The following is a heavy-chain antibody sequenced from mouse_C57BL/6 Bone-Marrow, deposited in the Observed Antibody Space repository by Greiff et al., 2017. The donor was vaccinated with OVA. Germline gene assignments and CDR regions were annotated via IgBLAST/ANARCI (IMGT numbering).Heavy chain of an antibody. J-gene: IGHJ2*01. CDR1: GFTFSDYG. CDR2: ISSGSSTI. Sequence: EVKLVESGGGLVKPGGSLKLSCAASGFTFSDYGMHWVRQAPEKGLEWVAYISSGSSTIYYADTVKGRFTISRDNAKTTLFLQMTSLRSEETAMDYCARVEITYYFDYWGQGTTLTVSS. V-gene: IGHV5-17*01. D-gene: IGHD1-1*01. CDR3: ARVEITYYFDY.